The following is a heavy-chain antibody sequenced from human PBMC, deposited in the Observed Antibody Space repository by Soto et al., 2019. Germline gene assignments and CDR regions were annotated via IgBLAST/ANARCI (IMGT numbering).Heavy chain of an antibody. J-gene: IGHJ5*02. V-gene: IGHV1-18*01. CDR2: ISAYNGNT. CDR1: GYTFTSYG. D-gene: IGHD3-10*01. CDR3: DGVPATMVLGWFDP. Sequence: QVQLVQSGAEVKKPGASVKVSCKASGYTFTSYGISWVRQAPGQGLEWMGWISAYNGNTNYAQKFQGRVTMTTDTSTSTSYMDLRSLRSDDTAVHYCDGVPATMVLGWFDPWGQGTLVTVSS.